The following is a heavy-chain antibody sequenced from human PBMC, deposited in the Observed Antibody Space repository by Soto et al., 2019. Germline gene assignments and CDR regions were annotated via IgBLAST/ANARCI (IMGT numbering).Heavy chain of an antibody. CDR1: GGTFSSYA. D-gene: IGHD3-22*01. CDR3: ARNGYYDSSGYYPFDY. CDR2: IIPIFGTA. V-gene: IGHV1-69*13. Sequence: SVKVSCKASGGTFSSYAISWVRQAPGQGLEWMGGIIPIFGTANYAQKFQGRVTITADESTSTAYMELSSLRSEDTAVYYCARNGYYDSSGYYPFDYWGQGTLVTVSS. J-gene: IGHJ4*02.